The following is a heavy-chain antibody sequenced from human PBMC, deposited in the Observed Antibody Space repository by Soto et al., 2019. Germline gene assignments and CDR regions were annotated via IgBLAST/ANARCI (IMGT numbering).Heavy chain of an antibody. Sequence: QVQLQESGPGLVKPSQTLSLTCSVSGGPISNDGYYWSWIRQHPGKGLEWIGHISYSGHTYYNPSLESRVTIFVDTSKNQFSLKVASVTAADTALYFCARDARGDSSGYYPLHYSDSWGQGTQVTVSS. V-gene: IGHV4-31*03. CDR3: ARDARGDSSGYYPLHYSDS. D-gene: IGHD3-22*01. CDR2: ISYSGHT. J-gene: IGHJ4*02. CDR1: GGPISNDGYY.